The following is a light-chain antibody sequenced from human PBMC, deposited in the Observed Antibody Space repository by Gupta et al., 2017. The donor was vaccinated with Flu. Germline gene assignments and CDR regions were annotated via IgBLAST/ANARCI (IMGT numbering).Light chain of an antibody. Sequence: SYALTQPPSVSASPGQTASITCSGNNLGHKFTCWYQQKPGQSPVLVIYQDSKRPSGIPERFSGSSSVNAATLTISGTQAIDEAVYYCQAWDSSTFYVFGTGTKVTVL. J-gene: IGLJ1*01. CDR1: NLGHKF. CDR2: QDS. CDR3: QAWDSSTFYV. V-gene: IGLV3-1*01.